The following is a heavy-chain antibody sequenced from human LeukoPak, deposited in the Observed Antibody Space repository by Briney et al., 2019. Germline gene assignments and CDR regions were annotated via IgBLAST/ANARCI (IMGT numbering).Heavy chain of an antibody. Sequence: ASVKVSCKASGGTFSSYAISWVRQAPGQGLEWMGWINPNSGGTNYAQKFQGRVTMTRDTSISTAYMELNSLRAEDTAVYYCARHDSSGYYYLNAFDIWGQGTMVTVSS. CDR3: ARHDSSGYYYLNAFDI. CDR2: INPNSGGT. V-gene: IGHV1-2*02. CDR1: GGTFSSYA. J-gene: IGHJ3*02. D-gene: IGHD3-22*01.